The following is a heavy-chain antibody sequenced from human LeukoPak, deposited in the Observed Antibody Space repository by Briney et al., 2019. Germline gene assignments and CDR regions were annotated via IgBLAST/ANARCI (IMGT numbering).Heavy chain of an antibody. D-gene: IGHD4-17*01. CDR3: ARGLAVTMADY. Sequence: PGGALRLSCAASGFNFSSYSMNWVRQAPGKGLEWVSSISSSSSYIYYADSVKGRFTISRDNAKNSLYLQMNSLRAEDTAVYYCARGLAVTMADYWGQGTLVTVSS. CDR1: GFNFSSYS. CDR2: ISSSSSYI. J-gene: IGHJ4*02. V-gene: IGHV3-21*01.